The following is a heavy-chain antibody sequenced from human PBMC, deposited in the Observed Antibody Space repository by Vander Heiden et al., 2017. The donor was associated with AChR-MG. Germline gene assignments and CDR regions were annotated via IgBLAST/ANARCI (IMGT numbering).Heavy chain of an antibody. Sequence: QVQLVQSGAEVKKPGSSVKVSCKASGGTFSSYAISWVRQAPGQGLEWMGVIIPIFGTANDAQKFQGRVTITADESTSTAYMELSSLRSEDTAVYYCAKGDYYYDSSGYYGGYWGQGTLVTVSS. J-gene: IGHJ4*02. V-gene: IGHV1-69*01. CDR3: AKGDYYYDSSGYYGGY. CDR2: IIPIFGTA. D-gene: IGHD3-22*01. CDR1: GGTFSSYA.